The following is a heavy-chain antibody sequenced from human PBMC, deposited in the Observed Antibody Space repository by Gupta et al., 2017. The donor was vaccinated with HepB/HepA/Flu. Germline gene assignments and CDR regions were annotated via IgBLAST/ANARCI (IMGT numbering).Heavy chain of an antibody. D-gene: IGHD4/OR15-4a*01. CDR1: GGSISNSNYY. CDR2: IYYTGVT. Sequence: QLQLQESGPGLVKPSETLSLTCTVSGGSISNSNYYWGRIRQPPGKGLEWIGTIYYTGVTHYSPSLKSRVSLSVDTSKNPFSLTLSSVTATDTAIYDGARLRGALTDYGTTGWFDPWGQGTLVTVSS. CDR3: ARLRGALTDYGTTGWFDP. J-gene: IGHJ5*02. V-gene: IGHV4-39*01.